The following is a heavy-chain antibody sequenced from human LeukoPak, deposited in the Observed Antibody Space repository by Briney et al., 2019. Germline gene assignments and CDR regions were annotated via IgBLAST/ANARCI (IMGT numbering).Heavy chain of an antibody. CDR1: GYTFTSYY. CDR3: ARATYYDILTGYSSDAFDI. J-gene: IGHJ3*02. CDR2: IIPSGGST. D-gene: IGHD3-9*01. V-gene: IGHV1-46*01. Sequence: ASVKVSCKASGYTFTSYYMHWVRQAPGQGLEWMGIIIPSGGSTSYAQKFQGRVTMTRDTSTSTVYMELSSLRSEDTAVYYCARATYYDILTGYSSDAFDIWGQGTMVTVSS.